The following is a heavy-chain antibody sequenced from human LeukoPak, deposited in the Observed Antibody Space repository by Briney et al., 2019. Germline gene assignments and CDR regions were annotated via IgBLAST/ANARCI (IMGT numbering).Heavy chain of an antibody. D-gene: IGHD3-3*01. Sequence: PSQTLSLTCAVSGGSISSGGYSWSWIRQPPGKGLEWIGYIYHSGSTYYNPSLKSRVTISVDRSKNQFSLKLSSVTAADTAVYYCARASNDFWSGYSLDYWGQGTLVTVSS. V-gene: IGHV4-30-2*01. CDR2: IYHSGST. J-gene: IGHJ4*02. CDR3: ARASNDFWSGYSLDY. CDR1: GGSISSGGYS.